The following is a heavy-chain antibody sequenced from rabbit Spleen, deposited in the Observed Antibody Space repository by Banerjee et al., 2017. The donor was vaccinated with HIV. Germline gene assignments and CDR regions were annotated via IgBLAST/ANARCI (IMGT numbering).Heavy chain of an antibody. CDR3: ARDSGSSFSSYGMDL. CDR2: INAVTGKA. Sequence: EQLEESGGDLVKPGASLTLTCTASGFSLSNNDVMCWVRQAPGKGLQWIACINAVTGKAVYATWAKGRFSFSKTSSTTVTLQMTSLTAADSATYFCARDSGSSFSSYGMDLWGPGTLVTVS. J-gene: IGHJ6*01. D-gene: IGHD8-1*01. CDR1: GFSLSNNDV. V-gene: IGHV1S45*01.